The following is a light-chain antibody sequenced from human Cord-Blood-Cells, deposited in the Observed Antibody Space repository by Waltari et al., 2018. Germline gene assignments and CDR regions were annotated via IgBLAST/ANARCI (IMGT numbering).Light chain of an antibody. CDR2: AAS. J-gene: IGKJ4*01. CDR3: QQYYSYPRLT. Sequence: AIRMTQSPSSFSASTGDSVTITCRARKGICSYLAWYQQKPGKAPKLLIYAASTLQSGVPSRCSGSGSGTDFTLTISCLQSEDFATYYCQQYYSYPRLTFGGGTKVEIK. CDR1: KGICSY. V-gene: IGKV1-8*01.